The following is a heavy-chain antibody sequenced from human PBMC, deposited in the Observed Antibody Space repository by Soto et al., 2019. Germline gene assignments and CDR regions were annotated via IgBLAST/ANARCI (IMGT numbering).Heavy chain of an antibody. J-gene: IGHJ6*03. CDR1: GFTFSSYA. Sequence: GGSLRLSCAASGFTFSSYAMSWVRQAPGKGLEWVSAISGSGGSTYYADSVKGRFTISRDNSKNTLYLQMNSLRVEDTAVYFCAKGLSYSGCYYCSYSMDVWGKGTTVTVSS. CDR3: AKGLSYSGCYYCSYSMDV. D-gene: IGHD1-26*01. CDR2: ISGSGGST. V-gene: IGHV3-23*01.